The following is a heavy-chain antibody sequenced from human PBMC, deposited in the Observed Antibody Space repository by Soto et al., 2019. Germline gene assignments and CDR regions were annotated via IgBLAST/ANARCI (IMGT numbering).Heavy chain of an antibody. CDR1: GGSFSGYY. J-gene: IGHJ4*02. CDR2: INHSGST. V-gene: IGHV4-34*01. D-gene: IGHD2-21*02. Sequence: QVQLQQWGAGLLKPSETLSLTCAVYGGSFSGYYWSWIRQPPGKGLEWIGEINHSGSTYYNPSLKSRVTISVDRSKNQFSLKLSSVTAADTAVYYCARGRVTFQYFDYWGQGTLVTVSS. CDR3: ARGRVTFQYFDY.